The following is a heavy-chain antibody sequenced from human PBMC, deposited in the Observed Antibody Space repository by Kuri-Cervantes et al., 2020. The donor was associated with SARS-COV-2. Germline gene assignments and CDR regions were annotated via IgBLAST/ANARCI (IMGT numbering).Heavy chain of an antibody. CDR2: IKQDGSEK. D-gene: IGHD6-6*01. V-gene: IGHV3-7*01. J-gene: IGHJ4*02. CDR1: GFTFSSYW. Sequence: GGSLRLSCAASGFTFSSYWMSWVRQAPGKGLEWVANIKQDGSEKYYVDSVKGRFTISRDNAKNSLYLQMNSLRAEDTAVYYCASIAARPYFDYWGQGTLVTVSS. CDR3: ASIAARPYFDY.